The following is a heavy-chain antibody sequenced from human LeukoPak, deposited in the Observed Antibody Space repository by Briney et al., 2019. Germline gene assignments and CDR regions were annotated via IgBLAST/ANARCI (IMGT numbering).Heavy chain of an antibody. J-gene: IGHJ3*02. Sequence: KPSETLSLTCTVSGYSISSGYYWGWIRQPPGKGLEWIGNIFYGGSTYYSPSLKSRVTISLDTSRNQFSLKLNSVTAADTAVYYCAKSNGYGLVDIWGQGTMVTVSS. CDR1: GYSISSGYY. D-gene: IGHD3-10*01. CDR2: IFYGGST. V-gene: IGHV4-38-2*02. CDR3: AKSNGYGLVDI.